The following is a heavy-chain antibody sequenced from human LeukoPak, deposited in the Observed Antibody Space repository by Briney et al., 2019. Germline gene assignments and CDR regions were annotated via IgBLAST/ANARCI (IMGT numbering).Heavy chain of an antibody. Sequence: GESLKISCKVSGYTFTGYWIGWVRRMPGKGLEWMGIIYPGDSDTRYSPSFQGQVTISADRSINTAYLQWSSLKASDTAIYYCARLLGGGPGYYGMDVWGQGTTVTVPS. CDR2: IYPGDSDT. CDR1: GYTFTGYW. D-gene: IGHD3-10*01. J-gene: IGHJ6*02. CDR3: ARLLGGGPGYYGMDV. V-gene: IGHV5-51*01.